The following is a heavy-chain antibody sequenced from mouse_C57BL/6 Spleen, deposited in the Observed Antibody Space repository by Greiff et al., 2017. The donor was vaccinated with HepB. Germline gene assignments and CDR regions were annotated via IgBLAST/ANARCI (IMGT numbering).Heavy chain of an antibody. CDR2: IYPGSGST. CDR3: ASNTVRCYAMGY. J-gene: IGHJ4*01. Sequence: QVQLQQPGAELVKPGASVKMSCKASGYTFTSYWITWVKQRPGQGLEWIGDIYPGSGSTNYNEKFKSKATLTVDTSSSTAYMQLSSVTSEDSAVYYCASNTVRCYAMGYWGQGTSVTVSS. CDR1: GYTFTSYW. D-gene: IGHD1-1*01. V-gene: IGHV1-55*01.